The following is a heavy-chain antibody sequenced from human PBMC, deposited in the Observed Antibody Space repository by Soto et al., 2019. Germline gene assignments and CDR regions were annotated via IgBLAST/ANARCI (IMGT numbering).Heavy chain of an antibody. J-gene: IGHJ6*02. CDR3: ARDGGPSVYYYGMEV. CDR2: IYYSGST. V-gene: IGHV4-59*12. D-gene: IGHD3-16*01. CDR1: GGSMSSYY. Sequence: SETLSLTCTVSGGSMSSYYWSWIRQPPGKGLEWIGYIYYSGSTNYNPSLKSRVTISVDTSKNQFSLKLSSVTAADTAVYYCARDGGPSVYYYGMEVWGQGTTVTVSS.